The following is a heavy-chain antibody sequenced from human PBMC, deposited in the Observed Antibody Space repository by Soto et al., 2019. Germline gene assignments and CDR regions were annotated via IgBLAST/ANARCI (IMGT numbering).Heavy chain of an antibody. CDR1: GGTFNSYG. D-gene: IGHD4-4*01. J-gene: IGHJ5*02. CDR3: AREKFSNYFDP. V-gene: IGHV1-69*01. Sequence: QVQLVQSGAEVKKPGYSVKVSCKTSGGTFNSYGLSWVRQAPGQGPEWMGQIIPIFGTAKYAQRFQGRLTISADESTSTVYMELSSLRSDDTAMYYCAREKFSNYFDPWGQGTLVTVSS. CDR2: IIPIFGTA.